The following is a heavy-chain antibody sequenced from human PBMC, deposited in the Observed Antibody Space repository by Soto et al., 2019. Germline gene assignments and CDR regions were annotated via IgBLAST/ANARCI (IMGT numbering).Heavy chain of an antibody. CDR2: IWYDGSKK. CDR1: GFTFSGFG. J-gene: IGHJ3*02. Sequence: QVQLMESGGGVVQPGTSLRLSCEASGFTFSGFGMHWVRQAPGRGLEWVAVIWYDGSKKYYADCVKGRFTISRDNSKNALYLQMNSLGAEDTAVYYCARGRGGSYGGNSAHFDIWGQGTLVTVSS. CDR3: ARGRGGSYGGNSAHFDI. V-gene: IGHV3-33*01. D-gene: IGHD4-17*01.